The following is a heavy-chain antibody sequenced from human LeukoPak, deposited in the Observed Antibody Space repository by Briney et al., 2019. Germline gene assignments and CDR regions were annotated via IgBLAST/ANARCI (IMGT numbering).Heavy chain of an antibody. CDR1: GLNFRKSW. CDR2: MKDDGSEK. V-gene: IGHV3-7*01. Sequence: GGSLRLSCAASGLNFRKSWMTWVRQAPGRGLEWVANMKDDGSEKYYVDSVKGRFTISRDNAKNSLYLQMNSLSAEDTAVYFCTNWGDTWGLDFWGQGILVSVSS. J-gene: IGHJ4*02. CDR3: TNWGDTWGLDF. D-gene: IGHD7-27*01.